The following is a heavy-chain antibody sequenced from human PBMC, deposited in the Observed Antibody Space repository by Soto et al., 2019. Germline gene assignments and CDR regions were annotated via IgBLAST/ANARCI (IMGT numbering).Heavy chain of an antibody. CDR2: IIPFFGTS. J-gene: IGHJ3*02. D-gene: IGHD1-1*01. CDR1: GGNFRSES. Sequence: QVHLVQSGAEVKKPGSSVKVSCKASGGNFRSESINWVRQAPGQGPEWMGGIIPFFGTSDYAQKFQGRLRITADESTTTAYRELSSLKSEDTAVYYCARGHEVGGNSDAYDMWDQGTMVIVSS. CDR3: ARGHEVGGNSDAYDM. V-gene: IGHV1-69*12.